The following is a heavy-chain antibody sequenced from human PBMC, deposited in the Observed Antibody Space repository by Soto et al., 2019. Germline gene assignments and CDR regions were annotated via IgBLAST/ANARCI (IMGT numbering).Heavy chain of an antibody. CDR3: AKESGRYYSYSYMDV. V-gene: IGHV3-23*01. CDR1: GFTFSSYA. D-gene: IGHD3-10*01. J-gene: IGHJ6*03. Sequence: EVQLLESGGGLVQTGGSLRLSWAGSGFTFSSYAMSWVRQAPGKGLEWVSAIVGGGGNTNYADSVKARFTISRDKSKNTRALQMNGLRAEGTAVYYCAKESGRYYSYSYMDVWCKGTTVSVSS. CDR2: IVGGGGNT.